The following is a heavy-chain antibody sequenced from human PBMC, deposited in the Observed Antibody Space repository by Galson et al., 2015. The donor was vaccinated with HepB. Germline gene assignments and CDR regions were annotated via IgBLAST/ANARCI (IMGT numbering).Heavy chain of an antibody. J-gene: IGHJ6*02. CDR3: AKAGSPYDYSYGMDV. D-gene: IGHD3-16*01. CDR2: ISYDGSKK. CDR1: GFIFGDYD. Sequence: SLRLSCAASGFIFGDYDIHWVRQAPGKGLEWVALISYDGSKKFYADSVKGRFTISRDSPRNTLFLQMNSLRAEDAAVYYCAKAGSPYDYSYGMDVWGQGTTVTVSS. V-gene: IGHV3-30*18.